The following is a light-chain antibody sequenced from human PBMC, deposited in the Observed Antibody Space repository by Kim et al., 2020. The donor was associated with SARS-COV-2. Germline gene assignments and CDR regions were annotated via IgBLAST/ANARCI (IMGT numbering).Light chain of an antibody. CDR3: QQYGRSPLT. CDR1: QSVSSNY. CDR2: DAS. V-gene: IGKV3-20*01. Sequence: SPGERVTLSCRASQSVSSNYLAWDQQKSGQAPRRLIFDASSRATGIPARFSGSGSGTDFTLTISRLEPEDFAVYYCQQYGRSPLTFGPGTKVDIK. J-gene: IGKJ3*01.